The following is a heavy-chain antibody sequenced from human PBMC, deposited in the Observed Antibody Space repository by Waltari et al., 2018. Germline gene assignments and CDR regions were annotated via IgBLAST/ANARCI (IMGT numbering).Heavy chain of an antibody. J-gene: IGHJ1*01. D-gene: IGHD3-22*01. CDR3: VRGGYYYDSNGGYFQF. Sequence: VQLVESGGGLVHPGGSLRVSCVVSGFIFADHYMDWVRQAPGKAPEGVGRIANRANSYITEYPASMKGRFTISREDSKNLLFLQMTDLKSEDTAIYYCVRGGYYYDSNGGYFQFWGRGTLVTVSS. V-gene: IGHV3-72*01. CDR2: IANRANSYIT. CDR1: GFIFADHY.